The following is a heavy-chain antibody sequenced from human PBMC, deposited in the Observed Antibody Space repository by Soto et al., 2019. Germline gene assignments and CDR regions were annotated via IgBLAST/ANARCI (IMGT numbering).Heavy chain of an antibody. J-gene: IGHJ4*02. V-gene: IGHV3-9*01. CDR2: ISWNSGSI. D-gene: IGHD2-15*01. CDR3: AKDTRIGVVVVAATGTFDY. CDR1: GFTFDDYA. Sequence: GGSLRLSCAASGFTFDDYAMHWVRQAPGKGLEWVSGISWNSGSIGYADSVKGRFTISRDNAKNSLYLQMNSLRAEDTALYYCAKDTRIGVVVVAATGTFDYWGQGTLVTVSS.